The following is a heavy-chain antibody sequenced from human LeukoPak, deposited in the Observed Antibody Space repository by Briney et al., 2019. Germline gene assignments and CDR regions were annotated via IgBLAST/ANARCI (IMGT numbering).Heavy chain of an antibody. CDR1: GFTFSDYD. J-gene: IGHJ4*02. Sequence: GGSLRLSCAASGFTFSDYDMHWVRQATGTGLEWVSAIGTAGDTYYTGSVQGRFTISRENAKNSLYLQMNSLRAGDTAVYYCARPAGRRGGWYLDYRGQGTLVTVSS. CDR2: IGTAGDT. CDR3: ARPAGRRGGWYLDY. V-gene: IGHV3-13*01. D-gene: IGHD6-19*01.